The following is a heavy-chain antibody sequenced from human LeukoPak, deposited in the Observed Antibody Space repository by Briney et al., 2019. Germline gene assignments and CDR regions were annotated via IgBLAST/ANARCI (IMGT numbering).Heavy chain of an antibody. J-gene: IGHJ4*02. Sequence: EGVAIINQEESVASYVDSVKGRFTISRDNAKDSLYLHTTNLRAEDTAVYYCARADWGSIDYWGQGNQVTVS. CDR3: ARADWGSIDY. D-gene: IGHD7-27*01. V-gene: IGHV3-7*01. CDR2: INQEESVA.